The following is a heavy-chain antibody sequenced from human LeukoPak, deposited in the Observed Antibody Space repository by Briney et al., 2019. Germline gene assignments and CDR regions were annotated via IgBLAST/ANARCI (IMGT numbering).Heavy chain of an antibody. CDR1: GFTFSSYA. J-gene: IGHJ6*02. CDR2: ISGSGGST. Sequence: GGSLRLSCAASGFTFSSYAMSWVRQAPGKGLEWVSAISGSGGSTYYADSVKGRFTISRDNSKNTLYLQMNSLRAEDTAVYYCAKGDIVVVPAAIFYYYYGMDVWGQGTAVTVSS. CDR3: AKGDIVVVPAAIFYYYYGMDV. D-gene: IGHD2-2*01. V-gene: IGHV3-23*01.